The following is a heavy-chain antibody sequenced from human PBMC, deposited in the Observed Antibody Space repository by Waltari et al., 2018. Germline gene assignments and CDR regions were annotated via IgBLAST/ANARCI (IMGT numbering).Heavy chain of an antibody. CDR1: GFTFSSYS. D-gene: IGHD6-13*01. CDR3: ARLAGYYYYYMDV. J-gene: IGHJ6*03. V-gene: IGHV3-48*04. CDR2: ISSSSSTI. Sequence: EVQLVESGGGLVQPGGSLRLSCAASGFTFSSYSMNWVRQAPGKGLEWVSYISSSSSTIDYADSVKGRFTISRDNAKNSLYLQMNSLRAEDTAVYYCARLAGYYYYYMDVWGKGTTVTVSS.